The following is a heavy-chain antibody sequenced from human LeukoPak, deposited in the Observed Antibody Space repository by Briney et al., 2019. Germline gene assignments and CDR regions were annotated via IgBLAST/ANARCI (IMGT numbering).Heavy chain of an antibody. CDR2: INPDGTVK. Sequence: GGSLRLSCTASRFTFSSNWMGWVRQAPGKGLEWVANINPDGTVKFYVGSVKGRLTISRDNAKNSLYLQMNSLRVEETAVYYCLMFGSSGSWGQGTLVTVSS. CDR1: RFTFSSNW. D-gene: IGHD3/OR15-3a*01. CDR3: LMFGSSGS. V-gene: IGHV3-7*05. J-gene: IGHJ5*02.